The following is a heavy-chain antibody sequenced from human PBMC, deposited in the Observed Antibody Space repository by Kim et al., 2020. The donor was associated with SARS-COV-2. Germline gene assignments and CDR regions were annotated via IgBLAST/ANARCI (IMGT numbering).Heavy chain of an antibody. J-gene: IGHJ4*02. CDR3: ARKVGITVAGIDV. D-gene: IGHD6-19*01. V-gene: IGHV3-33*01. Sequence: YYADSVKGRFTISRDNSKNTVYLQMDSLRAEDTAVYYCARKVGITVAGIDVWGQGTLVTVSS.